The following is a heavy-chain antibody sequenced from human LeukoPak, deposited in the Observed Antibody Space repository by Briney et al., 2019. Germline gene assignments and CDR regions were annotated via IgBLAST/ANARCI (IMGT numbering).Heavy chain of an antibody. J-gene: IGHJ4*02. D-gene: IGHD3-10*01. CDR3: ARGRGLLWFGESTYYFDY. V-gene: IGHV3-23*01. Sequence: GGSLRLSCAASGFTFSSYGMSWVRQAPGKGLEWVSSISGSGGNTYYADSVKGRFTISRDNSKNTLYLQMNSLRAEDTALYHCARGRGLLWFGESTYYFDYWGQGTLVTVSS. CDR1: GFTFSSYG. CDR2: ISGSGGNT.